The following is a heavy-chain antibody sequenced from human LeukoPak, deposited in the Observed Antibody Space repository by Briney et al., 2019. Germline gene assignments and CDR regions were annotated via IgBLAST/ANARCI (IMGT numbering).Heavy chain of an antibody. V-gene: IGHV3-23*01. CDR1: GFTFSSYA. CDR3: AKGASDWYIDY. CDR2: ISASGGNT. D-gene: IGHD6-19*01. J-gene: IGHJ4*02. Sequence: GGSLRLSCAASGFTFSSYAMNWVRQAPGKGLEWVSAISASGGNTYNADSVKGRFAISRDNSKNTLYLQMNSLRAGDTALYYCAKGASDWYIDYWGQGTLVTVSS.